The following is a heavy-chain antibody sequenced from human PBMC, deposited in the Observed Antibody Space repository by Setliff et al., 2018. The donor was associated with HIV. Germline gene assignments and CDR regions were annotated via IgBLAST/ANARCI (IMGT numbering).Heavy chain of an antibody. CDR2: FDPQDGET. V-gene: IGHV1-24*01. D-gene: IGHD3-10*01. J-gene: IGHJ5*02. CDR1: GYTLSELS. CDR3: ARDGGYGDQGGNWFDP. Sequence: ASVKVSCKVYGYTLSELSIHWVRQAPGKGLEWMGYFDPQDGETVYAQKFQGRVTLTEDTSTGTAYMELGGLRSEDTAVYYCARDGGYGDQGGNWFDPWGQGTLVTVSS.